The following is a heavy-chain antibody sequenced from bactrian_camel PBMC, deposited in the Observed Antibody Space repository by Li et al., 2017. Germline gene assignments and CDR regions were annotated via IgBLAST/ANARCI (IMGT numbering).Heavy chain of an antibody. Sequence: HVQLVESGGGSVQAGGSLRLSCGYSESAHSVNCLGWVRQRPGKEVEGVASVTSHGGIPLYADSVKGRFTVSEDNARNILYLQMDSLNPEDSGMYHCAADTNFRGGYCSIHALNYWSQGTQVTVS. D-gene: IGHD2*01. J-gene: IGHJ4*01. CDR2: VTSHGGIP. CDR3: AADTNFRGGYCSIHALNY. V-gene: IGHV3-3*01. CDR1: ESAHSVNC.